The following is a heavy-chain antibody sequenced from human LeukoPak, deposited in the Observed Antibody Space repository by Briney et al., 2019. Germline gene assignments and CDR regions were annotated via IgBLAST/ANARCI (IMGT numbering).Heavy chain of an antibody. CDR1: GFTFSSYS. V-gene: IGHV3-48*04. CDR3: ARDTITFGGVIVREPIDY. J-gene: IGHJ4*02. CDR2: ISRSSSTI. D-gene: IGHD3-16*02. Sequence: GGSLRLSCAASGFTFSSYSMKWVRQAPGKGLEWVSYISRSSSTIYYADSVKGRFTIARDNAKNSLYLQMNSLRAEDTAVYYCARDTITFGGVIVREPIDYWGQGTLVTVSS.